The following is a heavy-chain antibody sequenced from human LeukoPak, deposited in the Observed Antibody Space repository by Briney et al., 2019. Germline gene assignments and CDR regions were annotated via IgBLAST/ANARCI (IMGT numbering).Heavy chain of an antibody. V-gene: IGHV4-59*01. J-gene: IGHJ4*02. D-gene: IGHD2-15*01. CDR2: IYYSGGT. CDR3: ARVRSGYCSGGFCHVVDY. Sequence: SETLSLTCTVSGGSINSNYWSWIRQPPGKGLEWIGYIYYSGGTKYNPSLKSRVTILVDTSKNQFSLKLSSVTAADTAVYYCARVRSGYCSGGFCHVVDYWGQGTQLTVSS. CDR1: GGSINSNY.